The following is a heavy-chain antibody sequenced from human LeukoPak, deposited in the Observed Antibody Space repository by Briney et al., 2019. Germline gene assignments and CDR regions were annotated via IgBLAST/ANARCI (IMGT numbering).Heavy chain of an antibody. CDR1: GGSFSGYY. J-gene: IGHJ4*02. CDR3: ARRLRGSYYDFNY. D-gene: IGHD1-26*01. CDR2: INHSGST. V-gene: IGHV4-34*01. Sequence: SETLSLTCAVYGGSFSGYYWSWIRQPPGKGLEWIGEINHSGSTNYNPSLKSRVTISVDTSKNQFSLKLSSVTAADTAVYYCARRLRGSYYDFNYWGQGTLVTVSS.